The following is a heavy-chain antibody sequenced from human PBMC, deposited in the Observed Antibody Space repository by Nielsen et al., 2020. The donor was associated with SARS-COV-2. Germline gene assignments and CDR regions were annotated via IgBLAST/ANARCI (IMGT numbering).Heavy chain of an antibody. D-gene: IGHD6-19*01. CDR3: AGGPNPVTGTFYFDY. CDR2: MSRSGTP. V-gene: IGHV4-38-2*02. Sequence: SETLSLTCTVSGYSGYSTYSWGWIRPPPGKGLEWIGTMSRSGTPYYNSSLKSRVTISVDTSSDQFSLRLTSVTAADAAVYYCAGGPNPVTGTFYFDYWGQGLLVTVSS. CDR1: GYSGYSTYS. J-gene: IGHJ4*02.